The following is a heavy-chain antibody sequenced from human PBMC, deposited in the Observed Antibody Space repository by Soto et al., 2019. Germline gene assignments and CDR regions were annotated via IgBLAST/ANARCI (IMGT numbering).Heavy chain of an antibody. CDR3: ARDSYYDFCSGYYYCYGMDV. CDR2: INSDGSST. V-gene: IGHV3-74*01. D-gene: IGHD3-3*01. Sequence: SVGSRRLSFAASGFTFSTYWMHLVRQAPGKGLVWVSRINSDGSSTSYADSVKGRFTISRDNAKNTLYLQMNSLRAEDTAVYYCARDSYYDFCSGYYYCYGMDVWGQGTTVSVS. J-gene: IGHJ6*02. CDR1: GFTFSTYW.